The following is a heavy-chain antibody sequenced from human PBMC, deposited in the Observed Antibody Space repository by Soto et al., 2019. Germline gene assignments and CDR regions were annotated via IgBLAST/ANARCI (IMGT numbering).Heavy chain of an antibody. Sequence: QVQLVESGGGVVQPGRSLRLSCAASGFTFSSYGMHWVRQAPGKGLEWVAVISYDGSNKYYADSVKGRFTISRDNSKNTLYLQMNSLRAEDTAVYYCAKAALGYCSGGSCFSGMDVWGQGTTVTVSS. D-gene: IGHD2-15*01. CDR3: AKAALGYCSGGSCFSGMDV. CDR2: ISYDGSNK. J-gene: IGHJ6*02. V-gene: IGHV3-30*18. CDR1: GFTFSSYG.